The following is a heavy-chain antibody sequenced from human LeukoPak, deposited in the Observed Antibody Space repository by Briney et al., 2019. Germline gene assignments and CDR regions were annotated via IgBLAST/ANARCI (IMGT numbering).Heavy chain of an antibody. CDR2: ISAYNGNT. J-gene: IGHJ4*02. D-gene: IGHD3-22*01. CDR3: ARDRYYYDSSGYYDY. V-gene: IGHV1-18*01. CDR1: GYTFTSYG. Sequence: GASVKVSCKASGYTFTSYGISWVRQAPGQGLEWMGWISAYNGNTNYAQKLQGRVTMTPDTSTSTAYMELRSLRSDDTAVYYCARDRYYYDSSGYYDYWGQGTLVTVSS.